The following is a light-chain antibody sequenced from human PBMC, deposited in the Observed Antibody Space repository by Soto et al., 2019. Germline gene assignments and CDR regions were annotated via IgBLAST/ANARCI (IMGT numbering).Light chain of an antibody. J-gene: IGKJ1*01. CDR2: DAS. Sequence: DIQMPQSPSTLSASVGDRVTITCRASQSISSWLAWYQQKPGKAPKLMIYDASSLQSGVPATFSGSGSGTEFNLTISSLQPDDFATYYCQQYNSYPCTFGQGTKVEIK. V-gene: IGKV1-5*01. CDR1: QSISSW. CDR3: QQYNSYPCT.